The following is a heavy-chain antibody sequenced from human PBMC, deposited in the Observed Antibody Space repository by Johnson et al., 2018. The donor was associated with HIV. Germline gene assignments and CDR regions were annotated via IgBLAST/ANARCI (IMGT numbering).Heavy chain of an antibody. Sequence: QVQLVESGGGVAQPGRSLRLSCAASGFTVSSNYMSWVRQAPGKGLEWVAVISYDGSNKYYADSVKGRFTISRDNAKNSLYLQMNSLRAEDTAVYYCAKGYYDSSFGLDMWGQGTMVIVSS. CDR1: GFTVSSNY. V-gene: IGHV3-30*18. CDR2: ISYDGSNK. CDR3: AKGYYDSSFGLDM. D-gene: IGHD3-3*01. J-gene: IGHJ3*02.